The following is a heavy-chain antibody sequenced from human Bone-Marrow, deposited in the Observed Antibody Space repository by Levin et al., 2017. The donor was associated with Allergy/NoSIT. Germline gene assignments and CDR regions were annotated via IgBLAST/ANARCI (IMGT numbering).Heavy chain of an antibody. CDR3: ARRSSGWPVGWYFDL. J-gene: IGHJ2*01. CDR2: INPNSGGT. Sequence: ASVKVSCKASGYTFTGYYMHWVRQAPGQGLEWMGWINPNSGGTNYAQKFQGRVTMTRDTSISTAYMELSRLRSDDTAVYYCARRSSGWPVGWYFDLWGRGTLVTVSS. D-gene: IGHD6-19*01. CDR1: GYTFTGYY. V-gene: IGHV1-2*02.